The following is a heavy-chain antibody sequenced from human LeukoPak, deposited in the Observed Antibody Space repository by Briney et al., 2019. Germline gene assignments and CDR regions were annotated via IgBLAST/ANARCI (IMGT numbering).Heavy chain of an antibody. J-gene: IGHJ5*02. CDR3: ARDSAAGGRDNWFDP. CDR2: IIPIFGTA. D-gene: IGHD6-13*01. V-gene: IGHV1-69*13. Sequence: SVTVSCKASGGTISSYAISWVRQAPGQGLEWMGGIIPIFGTANYAQKFQGRVTITADESTSTAYMELSSLRSEDTAVYYCARDSAAGGRDNWFDPWGQGTLVTVSS. CDR1: GGTISSYA.